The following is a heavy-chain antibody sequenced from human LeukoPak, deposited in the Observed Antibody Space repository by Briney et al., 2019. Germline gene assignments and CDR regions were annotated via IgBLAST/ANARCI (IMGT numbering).Heavy chain of an antibody. Sequence: GGSLRLSCAASGFTFTTYAMSWVRQAPGKGLEWVPTIANSGGSTYYADSVKGRFTISRDNSKNTLYLQMNSLRAEDMAVYYCAKSHSVEQRGYFDYWGQGTLVTVSS. CDR1: GFTFTTYA. J-gene: IGHJ4*02. V-gene: IGHV3-23*01. CDR3: AKSHSVEQRGYFDY. CDR2: IANSGGST. D-gene: IGHD1/OR15-1a*01.